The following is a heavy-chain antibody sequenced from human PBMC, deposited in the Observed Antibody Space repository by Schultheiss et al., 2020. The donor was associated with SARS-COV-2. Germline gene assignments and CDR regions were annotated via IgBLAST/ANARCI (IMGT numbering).Heavy chain of an antibody. V-gene: IGHV3-33*01. D-gene: IGHD3-3*01. CDR1: GFVFSSYG. CDR3: ARSIFGVVKVFDY. CDR2: IWYDGSNK. Sequence: GGSLRLSCAASGFVFSSYGMHWVRQAPGKGLEWVAIIWYDGSNKYSADSVKGRFTISRDNSKNTLYLQMNSLRVEDTAVYYCARSIFGVVKVFDYWGQGTLVNVSS. J-gene: IGHJ4*02.